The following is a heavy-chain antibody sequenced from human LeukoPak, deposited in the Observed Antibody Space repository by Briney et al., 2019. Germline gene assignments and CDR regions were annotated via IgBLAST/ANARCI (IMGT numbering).Heavy chain of an antibody. CDR1: GYTFTGYY. J-gene: IGHJ4*02. CDR2: INPNSGGT. Sequence: GASVKVSCKASGYTFTGYYMHWVRQAPGQGLEWMGWINPNSGGTNYAQKFQGRVTMTRDTSTSTVYMELSSLKSEDTAVFYCAISGNYFRPFDYWGQGTLVSVSS. V-gene: IGHV1-2*02. CDR3: AISGNYFRPFDY. D-gene: IGHD1-26*01.